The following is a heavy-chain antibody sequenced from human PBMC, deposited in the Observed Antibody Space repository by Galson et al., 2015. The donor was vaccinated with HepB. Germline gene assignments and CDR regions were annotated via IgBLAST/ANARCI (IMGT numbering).Heavy chain of an antibody. CDR1: GGSISTYY. Sequence: SETLSLTCTVSGGSISTYYWSWIRQPPGKGLEWIGYVYYTGSTNYSPSLKSRVTISVDTSKNKFSLKVSSVTAADTAVYYCARGRGNIYGYSYYGMDVGGQGTTVTVS. CDR2: VYYTGST. CDR3: ARGRGNIYGYSYYGMDV. D-gene: IGHD5-18*01. V-gene: IGHV4-59*01. J-gene: IGHJ6*02.